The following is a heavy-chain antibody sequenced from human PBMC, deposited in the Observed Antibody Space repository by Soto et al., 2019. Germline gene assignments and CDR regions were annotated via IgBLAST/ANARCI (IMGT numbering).Heavy chain of an antibody. D-gene: IGHD3-10*01. CDR3: ASSGAGSSDF. Sequence: SGTLSLTCTVSGGSIRGYSWSWIRQPPGRGLEWIGHIFNSGTTNYNPSLKSRVTMSVDTSKNQISLKVKSLTDADTAGNYCASSGAGSSDFWGQGSLVTVSS. V-gene: IGHV4-59*12. CDR1: GGSIRGYS. CDR2: IFNSGTT. J-gene: IGHJ4*02.